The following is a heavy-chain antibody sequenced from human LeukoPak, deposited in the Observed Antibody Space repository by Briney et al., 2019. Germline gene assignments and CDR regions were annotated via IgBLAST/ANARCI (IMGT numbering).Heavy chain of an antibody. CDR2: IFHSGST. Sequence: SETLSLTCAVSGGSIDSSHWWSWVRQPPGKGLEWIGEIFHSGSTNYNPSLKSRVTISVDTSKNQFSLKLSSVTAADTAVYYCARGHLTVTTTFQHWGQGTLVTVSS. CDR3: ARGHLTVTTTFQH. V-gene: IGHV4-4*02. D-gene: IGHD4-17*01. J-gene: IGHJ1*01. CDR1: GGSIDSSHW.